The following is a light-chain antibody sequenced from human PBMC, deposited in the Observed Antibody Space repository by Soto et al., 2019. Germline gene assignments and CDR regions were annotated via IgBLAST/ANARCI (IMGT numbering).Light chain of an antibody. Sequence: QSVLTQPASVSGSPGQSITISCTGASSDVRGYNYVSWYQQHPGKAPKLMIYEVTNRPSGVSNRFSGSKSGDTASLTISGLQAEDEAVYYCSSYTSSSTLWVFGGGTKVTVL. CDR1: SSDVRGYNY. CDR2: EVT. CDR3: SSYTSSSTLWV. J-gene: IGLJ3*02. V-gene: IGLV2-14*01.